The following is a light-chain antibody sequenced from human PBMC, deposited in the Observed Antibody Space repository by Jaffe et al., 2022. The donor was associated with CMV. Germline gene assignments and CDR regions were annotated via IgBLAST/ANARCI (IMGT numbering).Light chain of an antibody. Sequence: QSVLTQPPSVSAAPGQKVTISCFGSSSNIGNNYVSWYQQVPGTAPKLLIYENNKRPSGIPDRFSGSKSGTSATLGITGLQTGDEADYYCATWESSLSGEMFGGGTKLTVL. CDR1: SSNIGNNY. V-gene: IGLV1-51*02. CDR2: ENN. CDR3: ATWESSLSGEM. J-gene: IGLJ3*02.